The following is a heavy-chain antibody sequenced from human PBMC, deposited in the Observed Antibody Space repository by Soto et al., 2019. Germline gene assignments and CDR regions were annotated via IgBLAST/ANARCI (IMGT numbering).Heavy chain of an antibody. V-gene: IGHV3-15*07. CDR3: TTDAEWGI. CDR2: IKSENDGGTT. D-gene: IGHD2-8*01. J-gene: IGHJ3*02. Sequence: LRLSCVASGLTFNTAWLNWVRQAPGKGLEWVGRIKSENDGGTTEYAAPVKGRFTISRDDSKNTMYLQMNSLKIEDTGVYYCTTDAEWGIWGQGTMVTVSS. CDR1: GLTFNTAW.